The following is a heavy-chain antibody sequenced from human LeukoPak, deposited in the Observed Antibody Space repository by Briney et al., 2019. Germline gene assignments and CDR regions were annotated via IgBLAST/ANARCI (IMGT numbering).Heavy chain of an antibody. J-gene: IGHJ4*02. V-gene: IGHV3-23*01. CDR1: GFTFSSYP. CDR3: AKLYSSGWYVGH. Sequence: GGSLRLSCAASGFTFSSYPMSWVRQAPGKGLEWVSAISGSGGSTYYADSVKGRFTISRDNSKNTLYLQMNSLRAEDTAVYYCAKLYSSGWYVGHWGQGTLVTVSS. D-gene: IGHD6-19*01. CDR2: ISGSGGST.